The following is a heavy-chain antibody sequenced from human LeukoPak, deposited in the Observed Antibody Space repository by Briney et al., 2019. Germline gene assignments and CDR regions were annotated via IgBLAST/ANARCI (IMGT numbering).Heavy chain of an antibody. CDR3: ARYPWRYFDWLSTSPIDYFDY. J-gene: IGHJ4*02. Sequence: GGSLRLSCAGSGFIFNNYAMHWVRQPPGKGLEWVSGISWNSGSIDYADSVKGRFTISRDDAKNSLYLQMNSLRAEDTAVYYCARYPWRYFDWLSTSPIDYFDYWGQGTLVTVSS. D-gene: IGHD3-9*01. V-gene: IGHV3-9*01. CDR1: GFIFNNYA. CDR2: ISWNSGSI.